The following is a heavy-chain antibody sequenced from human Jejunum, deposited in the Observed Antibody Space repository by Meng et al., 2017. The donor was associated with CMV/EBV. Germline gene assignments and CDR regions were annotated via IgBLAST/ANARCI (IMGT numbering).Heavy chain of an antibody. CDR3: ARDGVVCGDTTCRGFFS. Sequence: FNVFYMHWVRQPPGQGLEWMGWVNPKRGDTNYAQRFQGRLTLTRDPSINTAYMELSGLRYDDTAVYYCARDGVVCGDTTCRGFFSWGQGTLVTVSS. J-gene: IGHJ5*02. CDR1: FNVFY. D-gene: IGHD2-21*01. V-gene: IGHV1-2*02. CDR2: VNPKRGDT.